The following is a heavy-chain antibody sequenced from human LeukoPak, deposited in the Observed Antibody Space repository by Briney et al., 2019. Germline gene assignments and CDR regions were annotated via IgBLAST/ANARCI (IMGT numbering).Heavy chain of an antibody. CDR1: GGSISSYY. CDR2: IYYSRST. V-gene: IGHV4-59*01. CDR3: ARGGGAYYDNSGYYRGGSEFEY. D-gene: IGHD3-22*01. J-gene: IGHJ4*02. Sequence: SETLSLTCNASGGSISSYYWIWIRQPPGQGLEWIGYIYYSRSTNYNPSLKSRVTISVDSSKNQFSLKLSSVTAADTAVYYCARGGGAYYDNSGYYRGGSEFEYWGQGTLVTVSS.